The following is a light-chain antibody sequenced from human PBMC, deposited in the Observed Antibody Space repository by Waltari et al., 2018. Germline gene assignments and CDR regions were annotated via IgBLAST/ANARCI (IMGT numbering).Light chain of an antibody. CDR1: TGPVTTGHS. J-gene: IGLJ3*02. CDR2: DTT. CDR3: FLSYSGARV. Sequence: QAVVTQEPSLTVSPAGTVTLTCGSSTGPVTTGHSPYWFQQKPGQAPKTLIYDTTDRHSWTPARFSGSLVGDKAALTLSGAQPEDEADYYCFLSYSGARVFGGGTKLTVL. V-gene: IGLV7-46*01.